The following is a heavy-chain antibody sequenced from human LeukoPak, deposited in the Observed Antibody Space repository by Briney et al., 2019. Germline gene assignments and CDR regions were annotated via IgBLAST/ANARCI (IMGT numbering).Heavy chain of an antibody. CDR3: VKDSSSGSYFDY. J-gene: IGHJ4*02. CDR1: GFTFSSYA. D-gene: IGHD3-10*01. CDR2: ISYDGSNK. Sequence: GGSLILSCAASGFTFSSYAMHWVRQAPGKGLEWVAVISYDGSNKYYADSVKGRFTISRDNSRNTLHLQMSSLRVEDTAVYYCVKDSSSGSYFDYWGQGTLVTVSS. V-gene: IGHV3-30*14.